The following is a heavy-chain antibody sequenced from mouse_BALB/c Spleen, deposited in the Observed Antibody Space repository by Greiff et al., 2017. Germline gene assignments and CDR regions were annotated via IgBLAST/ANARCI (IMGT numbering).Heavy chain of an antibody. Sequence: QVQLKQSGAELAKPGASVKMSCKASGYTFTSYWMHWVKQRPGQGLEWIGYINPSTGYTEYNQKFKDKATLTADKSSSTAYMQLSSLTSEDSAVYYCARLITTVRDYWGQGTTLTVSS. D-gene: IGHD1-1*01. J-gene: IGHJ2*01. CDR3: ARLITTVRDY. CDR2: INPSTGYT. CDR1: GYTFTSYW. V-gene: IGHV1-7*01.